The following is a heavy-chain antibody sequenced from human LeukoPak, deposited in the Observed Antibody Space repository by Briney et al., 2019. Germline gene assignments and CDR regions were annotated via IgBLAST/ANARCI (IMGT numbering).Heavy chain of an antibody. Sequence: GGSLRLSCAAYGFTFNSYAMYWVRQAPGKGLEWVSGIFGSGGSPHYADSVKGRFTISRDSSKNTVYLQMSSLRAEDTAVYYCAKTTTGYSSGRYPGWPADYWGQGSLVTVSS. CDR2: IFGSGGSP. D-gene: IGHD6-19*01. CDR3: AKTTTGYSSGRYPGWPADY. CDR1: GFTFNSYA. V-gene: IGHV3-23*01. J-gene: IGHJ4*02.